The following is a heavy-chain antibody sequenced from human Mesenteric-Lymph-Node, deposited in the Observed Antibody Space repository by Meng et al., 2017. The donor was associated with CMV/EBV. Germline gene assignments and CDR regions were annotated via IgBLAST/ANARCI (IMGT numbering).Heavy chain of an antibody. J-gene: IGHJ4*02. V-gene: IGHV1-2*02. Sequence: ASVKVSCKASGYTFTVYYMYWVRQAPGQGLEWMGWIIPDKGGTNYAQKFQGRVTMTRDTSISTAYMELSRLRSDDTAVYYCARPDYHNYQIDCWGQGTLVTVSS. CDR2: IIPDKGGT. CDR1: GYTFTVYY. D-gene: IGHD4-11*01. CDR3: ARPDYHNYQIDC.